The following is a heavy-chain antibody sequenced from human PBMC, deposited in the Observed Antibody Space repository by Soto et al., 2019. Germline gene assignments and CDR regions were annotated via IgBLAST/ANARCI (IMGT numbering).Heavy chain of an antibody. D-gene: IGHD6-25*01. CDR2: IGTAGDT. V-gene: IGHV3-13*01. J-gene: IGHJ3*02. Sequence: AGGSLRLSCEASGFTFSGFDMHWVRQPTGKGLEWVSSIGTAGDTYYAVSVKGRFTISRDNSKNTLYLQMNSLRAEDTAVYYCAKRSPDDAFDIWGQGTMVTVSS. CDR1: GFTFSGFD. CDR3: AKRSPDDAFDI.